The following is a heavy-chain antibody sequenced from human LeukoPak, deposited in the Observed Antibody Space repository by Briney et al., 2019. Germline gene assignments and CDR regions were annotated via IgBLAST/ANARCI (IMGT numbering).Heavy chain of an antibody. J-gene: IGHJ4*02. CDR3: AKDKGGIVGAMRPDY. D-gene: IGHD1-26*01. CDR2: ISYDGKNQ. Sequence: PGGSLRLSCAASGFTFSSYGMHWVRQAPGKGLEWVAVISYDGKNQYYADSVKGRFTISRDNSKNSLYLQMNGLRAEDTALYYCAKDKGGIVGAMRPDYWGQGTLVTVSS. V-gene: IGHV3-30*18. CDR1: GFTFSSYG.